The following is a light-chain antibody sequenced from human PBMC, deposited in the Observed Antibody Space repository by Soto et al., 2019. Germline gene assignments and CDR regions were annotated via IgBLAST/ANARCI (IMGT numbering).Light chain of an antibody. CDR1: QGVSSSY. V-gene: IGKV3-20*01. CDR3: QQYGTSPWT. CDR2: GTS. J-gene: IGKJ1*01. Sequence: EIVLTQSPGTLSLSPGERATLSCRAGQGVSSSYLAWYQHKPGQAPRLLIYGTSIRATGTPDRFSASGSGTDFTLTITRLEPEDFAVYYCQQYGTSPWTFGQGTRVDI.